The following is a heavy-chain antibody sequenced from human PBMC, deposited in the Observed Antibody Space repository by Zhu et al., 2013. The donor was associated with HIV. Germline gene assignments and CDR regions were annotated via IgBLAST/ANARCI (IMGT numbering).Heavy chain of an antibody. CDR1: GYTFTGYH. Sequence: QVQLVQSGAEVKKPGASVRVSCKASGYTFTGYHIHWVRQAPGQGLEWMGWINSNTGGTKYAQKFQDWVTMTRDTSINTVFMELRSLKSDDTAVYYCARDQFLVQGVIDPSLLFDYWGQGTLVTVSS. D-gene: IGHD3-10*01. J-gene: IGHJ4*02. CDR2: INSNTGGT. V-gene: IGHV1-2*04. CDR3: ARDQFLVQGVIDPSLLFDY.